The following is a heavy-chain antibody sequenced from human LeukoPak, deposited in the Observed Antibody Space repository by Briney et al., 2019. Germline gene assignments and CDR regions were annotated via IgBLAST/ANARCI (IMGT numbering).Heavy chain of an antibody. CDR3: TTEGSWILGMIVVDNDY. D-gene: IGHD3-22*01. J-gene: IGHJ4*02. CDR1: GFTFSNAW. CDR2: IKSKTDGGTT. Sequence: GGSLRLFCAASGFTFSNAWMSWVRQAPGEGLEWVGRIKSKTDGGTTDYAAPVKGRFTISRDDSKDTLYMQMNSLKTEDTAVYYCTTEGSWILGMIVVDNDYWGQGTLVTVSS. V-gene: IGHV3-15*01.